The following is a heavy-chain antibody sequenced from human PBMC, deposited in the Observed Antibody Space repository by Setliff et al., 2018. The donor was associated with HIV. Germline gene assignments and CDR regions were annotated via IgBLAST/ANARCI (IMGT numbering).Heavy chain of an antibody. CDR2: IHHTGRT. J-gene: IGHJ4*02. CDR1: GASIQITDTW. V-gene: IGHV4-4*02. CDR3: ASWGAGSNSGFDY. Sequence: PSETLSLTCTVSGASIQITDTWWSLVRQPPGKGLEWIGEIHHTGRTNYNPSLKNRVTISVDTSKNQFSLKLSSVTAADTAVYYCASWGAGSNSGFDYWGRGTLVTVSS. D-gene: IGHD3-16*01.